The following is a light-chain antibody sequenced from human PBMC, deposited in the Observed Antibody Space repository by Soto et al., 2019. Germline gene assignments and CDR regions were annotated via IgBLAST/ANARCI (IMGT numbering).Light chain of an antibody. V-gene: IGKV3-15*01. Sequence: EIVMTHSPANLSVSPGEIATLFGGAGKRGSSNLAWYQQQHGQDPRLLIYGASTRATGIPARFSGSGSGTEFTLTISSLQSEDFAVYYCQQRCNWHPVFGGGTKVDIK. J-gene: IGKJ4*01. CDR1: KRGSSN. CDR2: GAS. CDR3: QQRCNWHPV.